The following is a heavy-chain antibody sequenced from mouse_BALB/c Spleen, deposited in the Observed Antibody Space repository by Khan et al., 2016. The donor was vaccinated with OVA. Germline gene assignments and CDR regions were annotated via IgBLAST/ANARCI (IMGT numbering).Heavy chain of an antibody. Sequence: QVQLQQPGAELVKAGASVKMSCKASGCTFTSYWMHWVKQRLGQGLEWFAETNPTNGRTYYNEKFKSKATLTVDKSSSTAYMLLSGPTFEDSAVYYCARIKKIVATDFDYWGQGTTLTVSS. CDR1: GCTFTSYW. V-gene: IGHV1S81*02. J-gene: IGHJ2*01. CDR3: ARIKKIVATDFDY. CDR2: TNPTNGRT. D-gene: IGHD1-1*01.